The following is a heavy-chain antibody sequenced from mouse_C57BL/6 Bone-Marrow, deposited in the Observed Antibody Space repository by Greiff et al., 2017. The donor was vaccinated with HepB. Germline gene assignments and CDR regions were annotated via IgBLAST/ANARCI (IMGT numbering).Heavy chain of an antibody. D-gene: IGHD1-1*01. Sequence: EVHLVESGGGLVKPGGSLKLSCAASGFTFSDYGMHWVRQAPEKGLEWVAYISSGSSTIYYADTVKGRFTISRDNAKNTLFLQMTSLRSEDTAMYYCARGYYYGSSYSWFAYWGQGTLVTVSA. V-gene: IGHV5-17*01. CDR2: ISSGSSTI. CDR1: GFTFSDYG. CDR3: ARGYYYGSSYSWFAY. J-gene: IGHJ3*01.